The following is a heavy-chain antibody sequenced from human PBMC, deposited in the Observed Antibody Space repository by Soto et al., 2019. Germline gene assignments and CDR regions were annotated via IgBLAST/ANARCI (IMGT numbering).Heavy chain of an antibody. CDR1: GFTFSSYA. V-gene: IGHV3-30-3*01. CDR3: ARDVWKQLHPGGTGWFDP. Sequence: QVQLVESGGGVVQPGRSLRLSCVASGFTFSSYAMQWVRQAPVKGLEWVAVISYDGGNIYYANSVKGRFTISRDNSKNTVFLQMNSLRTEDTAVYYCARDVWKQLHPGGTGWFDPWGQGTLVTVSS. CDR2: ISYDGGNI. D-gene: IGHD1-1*01. J-gene: IGHJ5*02.